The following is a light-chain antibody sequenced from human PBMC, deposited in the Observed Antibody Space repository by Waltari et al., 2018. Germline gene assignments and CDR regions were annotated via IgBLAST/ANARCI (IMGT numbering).Light chain of an antibody. V-gene: IGKV1-39*01. Sequence: DIQMTQSPSSLSASVGDRVTITCRASQSISIYLVCYQQPPGKDPKVLINAASRLQGGVPARFSGSGSGTHVTLTISSLQPEDFATYDCQQTYSPPRTFGQGTKVEI. J-gene: IGKJ1*01. CDR2: AAS. CDR3: QQTYSPPRT. CDR1: QSISIY.